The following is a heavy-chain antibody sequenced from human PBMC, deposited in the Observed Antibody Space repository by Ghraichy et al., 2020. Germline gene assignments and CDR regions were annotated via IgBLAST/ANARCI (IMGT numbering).Heavy chain of an antibody. CDR2: IYYSGST. V-gene: IGHV4-59*01. D-gene: IGHD3-22*01. CDR3: ARSGGGRSSVYYYDY. CDR1: GDSISSYY. J-gene: IGHJ4*02. Sequence: SETLSLTCTVSGDSISSYYWAWIRQPPGKGLEWIGYIYYSGSTDYNPSPKSRVTISVDTSKNQVSLKLSSVTAADTALYYCARSGGGRSSVYYYDYWGQGTLVTVSS.